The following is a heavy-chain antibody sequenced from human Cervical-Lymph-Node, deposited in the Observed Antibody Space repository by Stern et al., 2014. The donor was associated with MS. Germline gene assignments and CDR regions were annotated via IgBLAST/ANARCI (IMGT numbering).Heavy chain of an antibody. V-gene: IGHV1-69*01. CDR1: GGTFSSSD. Sequence: VQRVQSGAEVQKPGSSVKVSCRASGGTFSSSDISWVRQAPGQGLEWMGGIIPIIGTANYAQKYQGRVTITADESTSTAYMELSSLRSEDTAIYYCALGGFGHYFEYWGQGTLVTVSS. D-gene: IGHD3-10*01. CDR3: ALGGFGHYFEY. J-gene: IGHJ4*02. CDR2: IIPIIGTA.